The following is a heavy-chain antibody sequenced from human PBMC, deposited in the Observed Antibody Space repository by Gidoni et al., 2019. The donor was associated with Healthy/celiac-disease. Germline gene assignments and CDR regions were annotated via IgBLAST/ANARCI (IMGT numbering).Heavy chain of an antibody. CDR3: ASGYDSSGYYPPKYYYGMDV. V-gene: IGHV1-69*01. CDR1: RATFSSYA. D-gene: IGHD3-22*01. Sequence: QVQLVQSGAEVKKPGPSVKLSSTASRATFSSYAISWVRQAAGQGLEWMGGIIPSVGTANDAQKFQGRVTITADESTSTAYMELSSLRSEDTAVYYCASGYDSSGYYPPKYYYGMDVWGQGTTVTVSS. J-gene: IGHJ6*02. CDR2: IIPSVGTA.